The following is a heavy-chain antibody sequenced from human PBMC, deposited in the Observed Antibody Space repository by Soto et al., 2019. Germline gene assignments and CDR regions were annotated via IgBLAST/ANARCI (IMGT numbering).Heavy chain of an antibody. Sequence: SETLSLTCSVSGGSISSYFWSWIRQPPGKGLEWIGYIYYSVSTNYNPSLKSRVTISVDTSKNQFSLKLSSVTAADTAVYYCARARGLLWFGDRGDYYGMDVWGQGTTGTVSS. CDR3: ARARGLLWFGDRGDYYGMDV. CDR1: GGSISSYF. CDR2: IYYSVST. V-gene: IGHV4-59*01. D-gene: IGHD3-10*01. J-gene: IGHJ6*02.